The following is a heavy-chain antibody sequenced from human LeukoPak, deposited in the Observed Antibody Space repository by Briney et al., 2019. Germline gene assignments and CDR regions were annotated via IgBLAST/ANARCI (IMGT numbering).Heavy chain of an antibody. V-gene: IGHV4-59*01. CDR2: IYYSGST. Sequence: PSETLSLTCTVSGGSISSYYWSWIRQPPGKGLEWIGYIYYSGSTNYNPSLKSRVTISVDTSKNQFSLKLSSVTAADTAVYYCARTVGATRQIFDYWGQGTLVTVSS. J-gene: IGHJ4*02. CDR3: ARTVGATRQIFDY. CDR1: GGSISSYY. D-gene: IGHD1-26*01.